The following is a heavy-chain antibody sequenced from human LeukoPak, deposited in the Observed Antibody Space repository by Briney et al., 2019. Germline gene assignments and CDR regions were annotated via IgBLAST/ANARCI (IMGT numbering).Heavy chain of an antibody. J-gene: IGHJ4*02. D-gene: IGHD5-18*01. CDR2: VVTTGTT. CDR1: GGFIGSGGYS. Sequence: SSETLSLTCAVSGGFIGSGGYSWWWVRQPPGKGLEWIGYVVTTGTTYYNPSLNGRLTISLDVSKNQLSLKLRSVTAADTAVYFCVRGVTRGYIYADWGQGTLVTVSS. CDR3: VRGVTRGYIYAD. V-gene: IGHV4-30-4*07.